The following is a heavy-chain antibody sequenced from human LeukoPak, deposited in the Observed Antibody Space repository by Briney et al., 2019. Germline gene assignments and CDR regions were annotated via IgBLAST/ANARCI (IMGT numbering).Heavy chain of an antibody. D-gene: IGHD2-15*01. CDR1: GFTFSSYG. Sequence: PGGSLRLSCAASGFTFSSYGMSWVRQAPGKGLEWVSAISGSGGSTYYADSVKGRFTISRDNSKNTLYLQMNSLRAEDTAVYYCARDFWWFRGYYYYMDVWGKGTTVTVSS. CDR3: ARDFWWFRGYYYYMDV. CDR2: ISGSGGST. V-gene: IGHV3-23*01. J-gene: IGHJ6*03.